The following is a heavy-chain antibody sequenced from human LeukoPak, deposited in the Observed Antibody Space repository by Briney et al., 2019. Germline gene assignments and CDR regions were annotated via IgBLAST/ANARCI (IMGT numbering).Heavy chain of an antibody. CDR2: IKQDGSEK. CDR1: GFTFSSYW. Sequence: GGSPRLSCAASGFTFSSYWMSWVRQAPGKGLEWVANIKQDGSEKYYVDSVKGRFTISRDNAKNSLYLQMNSLRAEDTAVYYCARDGYSYGYVGSFDYWGQGTLVTVSS. D-gene: IGHD5-18*01. CDR3: ARDGYSYGYVGSFDY. V-gene: IGHV3-7*01. J-gene: IGHJ4*02.